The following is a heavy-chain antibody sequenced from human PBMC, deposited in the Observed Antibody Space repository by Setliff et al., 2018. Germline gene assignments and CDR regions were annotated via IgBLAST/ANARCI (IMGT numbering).Heavy chain of an antibody. J-gene: IGHJ5*02. CDR2: IRPNGGGT. V-gene: IGHV1-2*02. CDR1: GYPFIEHY. CDR3: ARGGGSYRAGNSRPSYWFDP. Sequence: ASVKVSCKTSGYPFIEHYVNWVRQAPGQGLEWMGWIRPNGGGTHYAQKFQGRVTMTRDTANSTVYMDLSSLTSDDTAIYYCARGGGSYRAGNSRPSYWFDPWGQGTLVTVSS. D-gene: IGHD2-21*01.